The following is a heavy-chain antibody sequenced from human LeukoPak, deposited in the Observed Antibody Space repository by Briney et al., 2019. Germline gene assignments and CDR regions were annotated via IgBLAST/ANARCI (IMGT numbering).Heavy chain of an antibody. D-gene: IGHD6-25*01. CDR3: ARYPERYYFDY. Sequence: SETLSLTCAVYGGSFSGYYWSWIRQPPGKGLEWTGEINHSGSTNYNPSLKSRVTISVDTSKNQFSLKLSSATAADTAVYYCARYPERYYFDYWGQGTLVTVSS. J-gene: IGHJ4*02. V-gene: IGHV4-34*01. CDR2: INHSGST. CDR1: GGSFSGYY.